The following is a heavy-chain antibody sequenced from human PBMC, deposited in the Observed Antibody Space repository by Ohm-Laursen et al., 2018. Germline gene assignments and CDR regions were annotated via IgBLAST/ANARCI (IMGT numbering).Heavy chain of an antibody. Sequence: SDTLSLTCTVSGGSISSYSWSWIRQPPGKGLGWIGYIYYTGSTNYNPSLKSRVTISVDTSKNQFSLKLSSVTAADTAVYYCARGGSTFDNWGQGTMVTVSS. CDR3: ARGGSTFDN. CDR1: GGSISSYS. D-gene: IGHD2-15*01. J-gene: IGHJ3*02. CDR2: IYYTGST. V-gene: IGHV4-59*07.